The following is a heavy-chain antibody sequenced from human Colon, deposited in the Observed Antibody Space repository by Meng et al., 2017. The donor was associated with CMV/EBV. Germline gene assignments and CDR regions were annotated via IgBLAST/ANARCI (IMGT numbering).Heavy chain of an antibody. CDR3: ARDPSGSRVPFDY. D-gene: IGHD1-26*01. J-gene: IGHJ4*02. CDR2: INSNSGAT. CDR1: GYTFSDYH. V-gene: IGHV1-2*02. Sequence: QVRGVQSVAGVKKPGASVKVSCKTSGYTFSDYHIHRVRQAPGQGLEWMGWINSNSGATDYAQKFQGRFTMTRDTSITTVYMELSSLRSDDTAVYYCARDPSGSRVPFDYWGQGSLVTVSS.